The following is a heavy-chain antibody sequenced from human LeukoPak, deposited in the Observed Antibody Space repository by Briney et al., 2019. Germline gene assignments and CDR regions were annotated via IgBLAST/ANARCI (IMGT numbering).Heavy chain of an antibody. Sequence: GGPLRLSCEASGFSFTNTWMSWVRQAPGKGLEWVGRVKSKADDGTTEYAAPVQGRFTISRDDSKNTLSLQMNSLKTEDTAVYYCATEGGSGSYYGDDAFDMWGQGTMVTVSS. J-gene: IGHJ3*02. CDR1: GFSFTNTW. CDR2: VKSKADDGTT. CDR3: ATEGGSGSYYGDDAFDM. V-gene: IGHV3-15*01. D-gene: IGHD3-10*01.